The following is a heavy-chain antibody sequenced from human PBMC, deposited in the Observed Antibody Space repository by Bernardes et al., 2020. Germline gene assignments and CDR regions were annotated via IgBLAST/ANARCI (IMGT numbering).Heavy chain of an antibody. Sequence: SESLSPTCTASGGSISSYYWSWTRQPPGKGLEWIGYIYYSGSTNYHPSLQSRVTISVDTSKNQFSLKLSSVTAADTAVYYCARDNPTYYYDSRGYFDYWGQGTLVTVSS. V-gene: IGHV4-59*01. D-gene: IGHD3-22*01. CDR2: IYYSGST. CDR3: ARDNPTYYYDSRGYFDY. CDR1: GGSISSYY. J-gene: IGHJ4*02.